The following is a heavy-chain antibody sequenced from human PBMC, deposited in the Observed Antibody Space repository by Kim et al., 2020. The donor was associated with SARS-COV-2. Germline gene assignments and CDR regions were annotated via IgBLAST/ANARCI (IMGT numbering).Heavy chain of an antibody. CDR2: IYYSGST. CDR3: ARDSPDNSPKRNHRYAFDI. J-gene: IGHJ3*02. D-gene: IGHD1-20*01. CDR1: GGSISSYY. V-gene: IGHV4-59*01. Sequence: SETLSLTCTVSGGSISSYYWSWIRQPPGKGLEWIGYIYYSGSTNYNPSLKSRVTISVDTSKNQFSLKLSSVTAADTAVYYCARDSPDNSPKRNHRYAFDIWGQGTMVTVSS.